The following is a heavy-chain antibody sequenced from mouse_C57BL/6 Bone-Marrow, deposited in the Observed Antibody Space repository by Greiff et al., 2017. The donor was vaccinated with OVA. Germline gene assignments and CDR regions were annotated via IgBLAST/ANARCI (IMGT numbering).Heavy chain of an antibody. CDR1: GYTFTSYW. D-gene: IGHD2-5*01. V-gene: IGHV1-72*01. CDR2: IDPNSGGT. CDR3: ASYYSNYVGYFDY. Sequence: VQLQQPGAELVKPGASVKLFCKASGYTFTSYWMHWVKQRPGRGLEWIGRIDPNSGGTKYNEKFKSKATLTVDKPSSTAYMQLSSLTSEDSAVYYCASYYSNYVGYFDYWGQGTTLTVSS. J-gene: IGHJ2*01.